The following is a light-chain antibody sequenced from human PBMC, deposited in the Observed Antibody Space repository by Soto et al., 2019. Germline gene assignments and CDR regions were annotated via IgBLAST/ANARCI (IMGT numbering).Light chain of an antibody. J-gene: IGKJ3*01. CDR3: QQRSNWIFT. V-gene: IGKV3-11*01. CDR1: QSVSTF. Sequence: EIVLTQSPATLSLSPGERATLSCRASQSVSTFLAWYQQKPGQAPRLLIYDASNRATGIPDRFSGSGSGTDFTLTISSLEREDFAVYYCQQRSNWIFTFGPGTKVDMK. CDR2: DAS.